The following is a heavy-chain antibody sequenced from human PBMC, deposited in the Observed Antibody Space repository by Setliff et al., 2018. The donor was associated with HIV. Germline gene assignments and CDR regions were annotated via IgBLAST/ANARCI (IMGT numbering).Heavy chain of an antibody. J-gene: IGHJ3*02. CDR1: GYTFTNYW. D-gene: IGHD2-15*01. V-gene: IGHV5-51*01. Sequence: GESLKISCKASGYTFTNYWIGWVRQLPGKGLEWMGIFYPGDSDARYSPSFQGQITFSADKSVTTAYLQWSSLKASETAMYYCARQRVVATTKLDAFDIWGQGKMVTVS. CDR2: FYPGDSDA. CDR3: ARQRVVATTKLDAFDI.